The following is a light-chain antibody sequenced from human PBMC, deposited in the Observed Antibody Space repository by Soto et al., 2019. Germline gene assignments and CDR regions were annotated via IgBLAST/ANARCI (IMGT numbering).Light chain of an antibody. CDR3: CSYAGRSAPDV. CDR2: DVK. J-gene: IGLJ1*01. Sequence: QSVLTQPTSVSGSPGQSITISCTGTSSDVGGYDFVSWFQQEPGKAPKLMNYDVKYRPSGISPHFSGSKSGKTASLTISGLQPEDEADYYCCSYAGRSAPDVFGPGTKVTVL. V-gene: IGLV2-14*01. CDR1: SSDVGGYDF.